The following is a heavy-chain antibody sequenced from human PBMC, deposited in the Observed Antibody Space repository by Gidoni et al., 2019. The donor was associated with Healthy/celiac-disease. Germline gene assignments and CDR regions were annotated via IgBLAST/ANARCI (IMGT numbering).Heavy chain of an antibody. Sequence: QVHLVQSGAEGKKPVASVKVSCKVSGATLTELSMHGVRQAPGKGLEWMGGFDPEDGETIYAQKFKGRVTMTEDTSTDTAYMELSSLRSEDTAVYYCATELGSSWAFDYWGQGTLVTVSS. D-gene: IGHD6-6*01. CDR1: GATLTELS. CDR3: ATELGSSWAFDY. V-gene: IGHV1-24*01. J-gene: IGHJ4*02. CDR2: FDPEDGET.